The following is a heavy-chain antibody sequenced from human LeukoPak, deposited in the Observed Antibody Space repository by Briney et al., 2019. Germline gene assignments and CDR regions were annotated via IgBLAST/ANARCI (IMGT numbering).Heavy chain of an antibody. D-gene: IGHD3-16*01. CDR2: ISSDARYI. V-gene: IGHV3-30*18. CDR1: GFTVSSNY. Sequence: PGGSLRLSCAASGFTVSSNYMSWVRQAPGQGLPSVAVISSDARYIYYADSVKGRFTISRDNSKNTFYLQMNSLRADDTALYFCAKVGDPENYYYFMDVWGRGTTVTVSS. CDR3: AKVGDPENYYYFMDV. J-gene: IGHJ6*03.